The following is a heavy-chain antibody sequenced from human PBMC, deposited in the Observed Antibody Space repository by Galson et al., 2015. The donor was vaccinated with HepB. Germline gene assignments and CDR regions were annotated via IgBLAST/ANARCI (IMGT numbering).Heavy chain of an antibody. V-gene: IGHV1-18*01. D-gene: IGHD3-22*01. CDR3: LLYYYDSSGYYYDNY. CDR1: GYTFTSYG. CDR2: ISAYNGNT. J-gene: IGHJ4*02. Sequence: SVKVSCKASGYTFTSYGISWVRQAPGQGLEWMGWISAYNGNTNYAQKLQGRVTMTTDTSTSTAYMELRSLRSDDTAVYYCLLYYYDSSGYYYDNYWGQGTPVTVSS.